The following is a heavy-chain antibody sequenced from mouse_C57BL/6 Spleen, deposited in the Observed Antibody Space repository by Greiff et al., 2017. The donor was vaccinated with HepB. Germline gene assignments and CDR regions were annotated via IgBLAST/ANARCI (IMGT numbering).Heavy chain of an antibody. J-gene: IGHJ3*01. V-gene: IGHV5-6*01. D-gene: IGHD4-1*01. CDR2: ISSGGSYT. Sequence: EVQLVESGGDLVKPGGSLKLSCAASGFTFSSYGMSWVRQTPDKRLEWVATISSGGSYTYFPDSVKGRFTISRDNAKNTLYLQMSSLKSEDTAMYYCASQLGRAYWGQGTLVTVSA. CDR3: ASQLGRAY. CDR1: GFTFSSYG.